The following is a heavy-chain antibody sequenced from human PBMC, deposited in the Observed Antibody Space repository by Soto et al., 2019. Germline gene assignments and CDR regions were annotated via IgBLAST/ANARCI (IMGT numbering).Heavy chain of an antibody. Sequence: SETLSLTCTVSGGSISSYYWSWIRQPPGKGLEWIGYIYYSGSTNYNPSLKSRVTISVDTSKNQFSLKLSSVTAADTAVYYCARRSYDILTGYYMWFDPWGQGTLVTVSS. V-gene: IGHV4-59*08. J-gene: IGHJ5*02. CDR1: GGSISSYY. D-gene: IGHD3-9*01. CDR2: IYYSGST. CDR3: ARRSYDILTGYYMWFDP.